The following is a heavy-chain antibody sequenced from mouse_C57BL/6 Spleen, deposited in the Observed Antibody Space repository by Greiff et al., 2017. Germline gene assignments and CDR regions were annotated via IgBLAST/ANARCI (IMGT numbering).Heavy chain of an antibody. CDR1: GYTFTSYW. CDR2: IDPSDSYT. V-gene: IGHV1-50*01. Sequence: QVQLQQPGAELVKPGASVKLSCKASGYTFTSYWMQWVKQRPGQGLEWIGEIDPSDSYTNYNQKFKGKATLTVDTSSSTAYMQLSSLTSEDSAVYYCAPRGVYGSSFVWGTGTTVTVSS. CDR3: APRGVYGSSFV. D-gene: IGHD1-1*01. J-gene: IGHJ1*03.